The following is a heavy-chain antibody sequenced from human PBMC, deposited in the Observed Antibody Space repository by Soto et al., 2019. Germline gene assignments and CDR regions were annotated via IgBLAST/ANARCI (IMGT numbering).Heavy chain of an antibody. CDR2: ISYDGSNK. V-gene: IGHV3-30-3*01. Sequence: QVQLVESGEAVFQLGGSLRLPWPAFEFTSSSYASHWVGRAPGKGLEWVAVISYDGSNKYYADSVKGRFTISRDNSKNTLYLQMNSLRAEDTAVYYCARDLGSSGYWGQGTLVTVSS. CDR3: ARDLGSSGY. J-gene: IGHJ4*02. CDR1: EFTSSSYA. D-gene: IGHD1-26*01.